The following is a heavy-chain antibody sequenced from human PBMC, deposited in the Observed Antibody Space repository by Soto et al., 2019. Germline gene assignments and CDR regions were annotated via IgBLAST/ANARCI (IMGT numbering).Heavy chain of an antibody. J-gene: IGHJ4*02. CDR2: IYRGGNT. V-gene: IGHV3-66*01. Sequence: PGGSLRLSCAVSGFPVISNYMSWVRQAPGKGLEWVSVIYRGGNTFYADSVKGRFTISRDNSNNTLYLQMNSLRAEDTAVYYCARDPLGPLTTVNVWGQGTLVTVSS. CDR1: GFPVISNY. D-gene: IGHD4-17*01. CDR3: ARDPLGPLTTVNV.